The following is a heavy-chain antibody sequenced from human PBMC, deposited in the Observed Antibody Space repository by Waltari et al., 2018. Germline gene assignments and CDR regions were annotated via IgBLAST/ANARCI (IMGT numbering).Heavy chain of an antibody. D-gene: IGHD5-18*01. CDR2: IRGSGGST. CDR3: AKGGYSYGPDYFDY. Sequence: EVQLLESGGGLVQPGGSLRLSCAASGFTFSSYAMSCVRQVAGKGLEWVSAIRGSGGSTYYADSVKGRFTISRDNSKNTLYLQMNSLRAEDTAVYYCAKGGYSYGPDYFDYWGQGTLVTVSS. V-gene: IGHV3-23*01. J-gene: IGHJ4*02. CDR1: GFTFSSYA.